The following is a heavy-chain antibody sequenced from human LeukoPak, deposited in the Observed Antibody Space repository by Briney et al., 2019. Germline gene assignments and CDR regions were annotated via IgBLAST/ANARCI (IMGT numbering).Heavy chain of an antibody. Sequence: GASVKVSCKASGYTFTSYYMHWVRQATGQGLEWMGWMNPNSGNTGYAQKFQGRVTMTRNTSISTAYMELSSLRSEDTAVYYCARGGRYDYVWGSYHLGDYWGQGTLVTVSS. CDR3: ARGGRYDYVWGSYHLGDY. J-gene: IGHJ4*02. V-gene: IGHV1-8*02. D-gene: IGHD3-16*02. CDR1: GYTFTSYY. CDR2: MNPNSGNT.